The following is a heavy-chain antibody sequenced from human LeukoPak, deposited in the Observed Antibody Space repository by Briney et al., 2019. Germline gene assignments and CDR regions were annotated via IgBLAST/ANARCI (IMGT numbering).Heavy chain of an antibody. V-gene: IGHV3-30*18. Sequence: TGGSLRLSCAASGFTFSSYGMPWVRQAPGKGLEWVVLISYDGTNKYYADSVRGRFTISRDNSKNTLYLQMNSLRTEDTAVYYCAKDYFSSGNYPYYFDYWGQGTLVTVSS. CDR1: GFTFSSYG. J-gene: IGHJ4*02. CDR2: ISYDGTNK. D-gene: IGHD3-10*01. CDR3: AKDYFSSGNYPYYFDY.